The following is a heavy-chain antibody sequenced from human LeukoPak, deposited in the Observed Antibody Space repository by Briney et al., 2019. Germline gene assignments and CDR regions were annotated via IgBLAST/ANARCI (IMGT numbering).Heavy chain of an antibody. J-gene: IGHJ5*02. CDR3: ARNPPRARLRVTNWFDP. Sequence: SETPSLPRTVSGGSLSSGGYYWSWIRPPPREGLGWVGDIYNTGTTNYNPSLRSRVTILVDTSKNQFSLKLSSVTAADTAVYYCARNPPRARLRVTNWFDPWGQGTLVTVSS. D-gene: IGHD4-17*01. CDR2: IYNTGTT. V-gene: IGHV4-61*08. CDR1: GGSLSSGGYY.